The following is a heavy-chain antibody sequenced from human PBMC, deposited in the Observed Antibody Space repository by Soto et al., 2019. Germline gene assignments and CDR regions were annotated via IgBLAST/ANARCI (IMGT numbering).Heavy chain of an antibody. D-gene: IGHD3-9*01. V-gene: IGHV3-30*04. Sequence: GGSLRLSCAASGFTFSSYAMHWVRQAPGKGLEWVAVISYDGSNKYYADSVKGRFTISRDNSKNTLYLQMNSLRAEDTAVYYCASDAAPPWYDILTGYPNWFDPWGQGTLVTVSS. CDR3: ASDAAPPWYDILTGYPNWFDP. CDR2: ISYDGSNK. CDR1: GFTFSSYA. J-gene: IGHJ5*02.